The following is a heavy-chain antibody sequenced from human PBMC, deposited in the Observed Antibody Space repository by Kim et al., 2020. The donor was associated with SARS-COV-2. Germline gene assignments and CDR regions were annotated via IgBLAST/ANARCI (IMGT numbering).Heavy chain of an antibody. J-gene: IGHJ4*02. D-gene: IGHD2-21*02. Sequence: GGSLRLSCAASGFTFSSYGMHWVHQAPGKGLEWVAVISYDGSNKYYADSVKGRFTISRDNSKNTLYLQMNSLRAEDTAVYYCATNIVVVTAIDYWGQGTLVTVSS. CDR1: GFTFSSYG. CDR3: ATNIVVVTAIDY. CDR2: ISYDGSNK. V-gene: IGHV3-30*03.